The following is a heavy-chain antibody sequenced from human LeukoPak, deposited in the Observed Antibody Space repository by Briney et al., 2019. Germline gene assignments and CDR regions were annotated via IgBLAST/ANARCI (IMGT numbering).Heavy chain of an antibody. V-gene: IGHV1-18*01. J-gene: IGHJ4*02. CDR3: ARVPLGYFDY. Sequence: ASVKVSCKASGYTFTSYAITWVRQAPGQGLEWMGWISAYNGNTNYAQNLQGRVTMTTDTSTSTAYMELRSLRSDDTAVYYCARVPLGYFDYWGQGTLVTVSS. CDR2: ISAYNGNT. CDR1: GYTFTSYA.